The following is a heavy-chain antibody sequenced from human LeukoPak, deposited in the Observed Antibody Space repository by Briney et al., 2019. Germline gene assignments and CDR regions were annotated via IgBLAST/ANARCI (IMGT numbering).Heavy chain of an antibody. V-gene: IGHV4-34*01. J-gene: IGHJ4*02. CDR3: ARGGGITKYPVDY. CDR2: INHSGST. CDR1: GGSFSGYY. Sequence: SETLSLTCAVYGGSFSGYYWSWIRQPPGNGLEWIGEINHSGSTNYSPSLKSRLTISVDTSKNQFSLKLSSVTAADTALYYCARGGGITKYPVDYWSQGILVTVSS. D-gene: IGHD1-14*01.